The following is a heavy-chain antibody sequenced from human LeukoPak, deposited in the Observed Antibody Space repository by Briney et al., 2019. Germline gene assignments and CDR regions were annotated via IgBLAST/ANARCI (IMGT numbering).Heavy chain of an antibody. D-gene: IGHD2-2*01. CDR1: GGSFSGYY. V-gene: IGHV4-34*01. CDR2: INHSGST. Sequence: PSETLSLTCAVYGGSFSGYYWSWIRQPPGKGLEWIGEINHSGSTNYNPSLKSRVTISVDTSKNQFSLKLSSVTAADTAVYYCARGGVRRYCSSTSCHQAEYFQHWGQGTLVTVSS. J-gene: IGHJ1*01. CDR3: ARGGVRRYCSSTSCHQAEYFQH.